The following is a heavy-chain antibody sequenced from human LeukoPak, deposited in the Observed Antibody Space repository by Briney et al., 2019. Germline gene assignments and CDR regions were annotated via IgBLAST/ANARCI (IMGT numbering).Heavy chain of an antibody. CDR2: ISYDGSNK. CDR1: GFTFSSYA. V-gene: IGHV3-30-3*01. CDR3: ARDFEPDIVVVPAASIDY. D-gene: IGHD2-2*01. Sequence: PGGSLRLSCAASGFTFSSYAMHWVRQAPGKGLEWVAVISYDGSNKYYADSVKGRFTISRDNSKNTLYLQMNSLRAEDTAVYYCARDFEPDIVVVPAASIDYWGQGTLVTVSS. J-gene: IGHJ4*02.